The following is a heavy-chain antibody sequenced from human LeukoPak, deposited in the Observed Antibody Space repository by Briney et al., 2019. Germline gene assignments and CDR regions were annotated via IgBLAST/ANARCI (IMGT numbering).Heavy chain of an antibody. CDR1: GGSISSYY. CDR3: SGSYLYYYYYYMNV. J-gene: IGHJ6*03. Sequence: PSETLSLTCTVSGGSISSYYWSWIRQPPGKGLEWIGYIYYSGNTNYNPSLKSRVTISVDTSKNQFSLKLSSVTAADTAVYYCSGSYLYYYYYYMNVWGKGTTVTISS. D-gene: IGHD1-26*01. CDR2: IYYSGNT. V-gene: IGHV4-59*01.